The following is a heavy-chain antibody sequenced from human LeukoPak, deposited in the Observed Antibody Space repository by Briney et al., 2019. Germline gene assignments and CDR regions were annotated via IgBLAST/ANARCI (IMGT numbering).Heavy chain of an antibody. J-gene: IGHJ4*02. CDR1: GFIFSTYE. V-gene: IGHV3-48*03. CDR3: AVGGGY. CDR2: IRSSGSTK. Sequence: GGSLRLSCAASGFIFSTYEMNWVRQAPGKGLEWVSHIRSSGSTKYYADSVKGRFTISRDNAKNSVFLQMNSLRAEDTAVYYCAVGGGYWGQGTLVTVSS. D-gene: IGHD3-16*01.